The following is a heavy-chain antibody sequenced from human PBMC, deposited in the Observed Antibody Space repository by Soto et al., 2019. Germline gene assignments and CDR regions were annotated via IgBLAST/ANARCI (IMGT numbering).Heavy chain of an antibody. Sequence: QVQLQQWGAGLLKPSETLSLTCAVYGGSFSGYYWSWIRQPPGKGLEWIGEINHSGSTNYNPSLKSRVTISVDTSKTQCSLKLSSVTAADTAVYYCARDTMVRGVMGHDYWGQGTLVTVSS. V-gene: IGHV4-34*01. CDR1: GGSFSGYY. D-gene: IGHD3-10*01. CDR3: ARDTMVRGVMGHDY. CDR2: INHSGST. J-gene: IGHJ4*02.